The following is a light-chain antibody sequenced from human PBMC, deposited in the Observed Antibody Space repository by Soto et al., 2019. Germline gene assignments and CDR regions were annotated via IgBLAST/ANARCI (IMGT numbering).Light chain of an antibody. Sequence: DIVLTQSPGTLSLSPGERVTLSCRASQSVSGSYLAWYQQKPGQAPRLLIYGASSRATGIPDRFSGDGSGTDFTLTISRLEPEDFVVYYCQHYGTSPTWTFGQGTKVEVK. CDR3: QHYGTSPTWT. J-gene: IGKJ1*01. CDR2: GAS. CDR1: QSVSGSY. V-gene: IGKV3-20*01.